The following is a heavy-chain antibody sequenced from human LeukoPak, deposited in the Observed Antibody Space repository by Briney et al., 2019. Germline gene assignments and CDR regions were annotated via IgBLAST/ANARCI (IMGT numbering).Heavy chain of an antibody. CDR2: INHSGST. J-gene: IGHJ6*02. CDR3: ARGGRRIVNRGYYGMDV. V-gene: IGHV4-34*01. CDR1: GGSFSGYY. Sequence: SETLSLTCAVYGGSFSGYYWSWIRQPPGKGLEWIGEINHSGSTNYNPSLKSRVTISVDTSKNQFSLKLSSVTAADTAVYYCARGGRRIVNRGYYGMDVWGQGTTVTVSS. D-gene: IGHD1/OR15-1a*01.